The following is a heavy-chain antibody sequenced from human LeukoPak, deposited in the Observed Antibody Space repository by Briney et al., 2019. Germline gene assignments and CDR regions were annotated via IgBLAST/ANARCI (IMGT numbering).Heavy chain of an antibody. V-gene: IGHV3-30-3*01. CDR2: ISYDGATE. J-gene: IGHJ4*02. D-gene: IGHD4-17*01. Sequence: GGSLRLSCLGSGFSFSDYAIHWVRQAPGKGLEWVAVISYDGATEYYANSVKGRFTISRDNSRNTLYLQMNSLRTEDTAVYFCAREYGANAGILGHWGQGTLVAVSS. CDR3: AREYGANAGILGH. CDR1: GFSFSDYA.